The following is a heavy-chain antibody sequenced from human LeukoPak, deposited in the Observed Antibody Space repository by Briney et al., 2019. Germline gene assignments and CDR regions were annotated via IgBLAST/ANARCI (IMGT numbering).Heavy chain of an antibody. CDR1: GSTFSTYA. Sequence: GSLRLSCAASGSTFSTYAIHWVRQAPGKGLEWVTVISFDGSDKYYADSVKGRFTISRDNSKNTLYLQMNSLRAEDTAVYYCARDHGSGSTDYFDSWGQGTLVTVSA. D-gene: IGHD2-15*01. J-gene: IGHJ4*02. CDR2: ISFDGSDK. V-gene: IGHV3-30*04. CDR3: ARDHGSGSTDYFDS.